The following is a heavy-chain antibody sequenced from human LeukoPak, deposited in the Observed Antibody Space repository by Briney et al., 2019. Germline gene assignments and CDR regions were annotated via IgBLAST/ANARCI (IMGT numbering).Heavy chain of an antibody. CDR2: ISSSSSYI. J-gene: IGHJ4*02. V-gene: IGHV3-21*01. CDR3: ARSPESHISVVVPAAIDY. D-gene: IGHD2-2*01. CDR1: GFTFSSYS. Sequence: GGSLRLSCAASGFTFSSYSMNWVRQAPGKGLEWVSSISSSSSYIYYADSVKGRFTISRDNAKNSLYLQMNSLRAEDTAVYYCARSPESHISVVVPAAIDYWGQGTLVTVSS.